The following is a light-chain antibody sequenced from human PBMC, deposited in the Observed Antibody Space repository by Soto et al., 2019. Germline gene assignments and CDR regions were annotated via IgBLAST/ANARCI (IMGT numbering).Light chain of an antibody. CDR1: SSNIGNNY. CDR2: ENN. Sequence: QSVLTQPPSVSAAPGQKVTISCSGSSSNIGNNYVSWYQQLPGTAPKLLIYENNKRPSGIPDRFSGSKSGTSATLGITGLQTGDEADYYCGTWDSSLSAIHWVFGGGTKVTVL. V-gene: IGLV1-51*02. CDR3: GTWDSSLSAIHWV. J-gene: IGLJ3*02.